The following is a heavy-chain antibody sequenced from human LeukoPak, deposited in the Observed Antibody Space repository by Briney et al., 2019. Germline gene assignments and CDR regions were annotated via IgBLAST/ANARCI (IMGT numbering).Heavy chain of an antibody. Sequence: SVKVSCKASGYTFINYYMHWVRQAPGQGLEWMGGIIPIFGTANYAQKFQGRVTITADESTSTAYMELSSLRSEDTTVYYCARVAYGSGINWFDPWGQGTLVTVSS. D-gene: IGHD3-10*01. CDR1: GYTFINYY. CDR2: IIPIFGTA. CDR3: ARVAYGSGINWFDP. J-gene: IGHJ5*02. V-gene: IGHV1-69*13.